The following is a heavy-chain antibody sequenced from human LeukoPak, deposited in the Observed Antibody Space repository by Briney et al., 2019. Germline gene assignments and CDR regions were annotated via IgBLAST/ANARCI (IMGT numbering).Heavy chain of an antibody. CDR1: GFTVSSNY. J-gene: IGHJ4*02. CDR2: IYSGGST. V-gene: IGHV3-53*01. Sequence: PGGSLRLSCAASGFTVSSNYMSWVRQAPGKGLEWVSVIYSGGSTYYADSVKGRFTISRDNSKNTLYLQMNSLRAEDTAVYYCARGTGGGHSYGYDWGQGTQVTVSS. D-gene: IGHD5-18*01. CDR3: ARGTGGGHSYGYD.